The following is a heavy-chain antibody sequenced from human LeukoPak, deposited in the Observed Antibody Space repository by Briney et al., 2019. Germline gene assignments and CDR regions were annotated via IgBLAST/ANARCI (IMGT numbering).Heavy chain of an antibody. CDR1: GGSFSGYY. CDR3: ARGVAVAGTGGAFDI. J-gene: IGHJ3*02. Sequence: KPSETLSLTCAVYGGSFSGYYWSWIRQPPGKGLEWIGSIYHSGSTYYNPSLKSRVTISVDTSKNQFSLKLSSVTAADTAVYYCARGVAVAGTGGAFDIWGQGTMVTVSS. CDR2: IYHSGST. D-gene: IGHD6-19*01. V-gene: IGHV4-34*01.